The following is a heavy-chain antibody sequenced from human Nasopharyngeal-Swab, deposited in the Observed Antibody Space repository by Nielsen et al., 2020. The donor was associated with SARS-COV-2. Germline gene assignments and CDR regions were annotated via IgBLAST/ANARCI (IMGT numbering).Heavy chain of an antibody. CDR1: GYSFANYW. V-gene: IGHV5-51*01. CDR3: ARRAARDGYNYEVDP. CDR2: VYPGNSEI. D-gene: IGHD5-24*01. Sequence: GGSLRLSCIGFGYSFANYWIGWVRQKPGKGLEWMGMVYPGNSEIAYSPSFQGQVTISADKSINTAYLQWNSLRASDTAMYFCARRAARDGYNYEVDPWGQGTLVTVSS. J-gene: IGHJ5*02.